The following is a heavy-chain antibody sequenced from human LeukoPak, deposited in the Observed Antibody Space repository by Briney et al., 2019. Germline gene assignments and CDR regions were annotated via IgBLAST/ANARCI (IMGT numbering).Heavy chain of an antibody. D-gene: IGHD1-20*01. V-gene: IGHV4-39*01. CDR2: IYYSGST. Sequence: PSETLSLTCTVSGGSISSSSYYWGWIRQPPGKGLEWIGSIYYSGSTYYNPSLKSRVTISVDTSKNQFSLKLSSVTAADTAVYYCALELYNWNEEIYYYYGMGVWGQGTTVTVSS. J-gene: IGHJ6*02. CDR3: ALELYNWNEEIYYYYGMGV. CDR1: GGSISSSSYY.